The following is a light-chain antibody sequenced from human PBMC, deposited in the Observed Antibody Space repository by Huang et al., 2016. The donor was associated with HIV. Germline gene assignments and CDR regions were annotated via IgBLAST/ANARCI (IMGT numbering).Light chain of an antibody. V-gene: IGKV4-1*01. J-gene: IGKJ4*01. CDR2: WAS. Sequence: IVMTQSLDSLAVSLGERATINCTSSQSILYNSNNKNYLAWYRQKAGQPPKLLIDWASTRESGVPDRFSGSGSGTDFTLTISSLQAEDVAVYYCQQYYNTPLTFGGGTKVEI. CDR3: QQYYNTPLT. CDR1: QSILYNSNNKNY.